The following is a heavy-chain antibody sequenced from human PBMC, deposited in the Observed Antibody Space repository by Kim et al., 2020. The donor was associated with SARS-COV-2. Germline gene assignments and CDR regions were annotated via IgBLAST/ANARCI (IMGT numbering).Heavy chain of an antibody. CDR2: IYYSGST. J-gene: IGHJ4*02. D-gene: IGHD1-7*01. Sequence: SETLSLTCTVSGGSISSYYWSWIRQPPGKGLEWIGYIYYSGSTNYNPSLKSRVTISVDTSKNQFSLKLSSVTAADTAVYYCARGGNNWNYWVFDYWGQGTLVTVSS. CDR3: ARGGNNWNYWVFDY. CDR1: GGSISSYY. V-gene: IGHV4-59*01.